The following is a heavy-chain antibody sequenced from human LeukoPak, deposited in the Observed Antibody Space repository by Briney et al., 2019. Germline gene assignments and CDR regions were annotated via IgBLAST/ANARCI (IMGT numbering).Heavy chain of an antibody. CDR3: ARTSKETPFDY. J-gene: IGHJ4*02. CDR2: ITSSSSYI. CDR1: GLTFNNYA. D-gene: IGHD5-24*01. V-gene: IGHV3-21*04. Sequence: GGSLRLSCAVSGLTFNNYAMNWVRQAPGKGLEWVSSITSSSSYIYYADSVKGRFTISRDNAKNSLYLQMNSLRAEDTAVYYCARTSKETPFDYWGQGTLVTVSS.